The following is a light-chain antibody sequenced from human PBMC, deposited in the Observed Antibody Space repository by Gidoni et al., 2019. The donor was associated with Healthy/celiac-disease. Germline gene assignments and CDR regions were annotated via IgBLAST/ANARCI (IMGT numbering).Light chain of an antibody. CDR1: QSVRSSY. V-gene: IGKV3-20*01. CDR2: GAS. J-gene: IGKJ3*01. CDR3: QQYGSSPIT. Sequence: IVLTQSPGTLSLSPGERATLSCRASQSVRSSYLAWYQQKPGQAPRLLIYGASSRATGIPDRFSGSGSGTDFTLTISRLEPEDFAVYYRQQYGSSPITFXPXTKVDIK.